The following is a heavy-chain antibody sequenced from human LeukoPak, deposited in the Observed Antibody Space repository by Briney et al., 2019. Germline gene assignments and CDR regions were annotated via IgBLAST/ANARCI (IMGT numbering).Heavy chain of an antibody. CDR2: IRYDGSHK. J-gene: IGHJ4*02. CDR1: GFTFSSYG. CDR3: AKDQKAQYSNTWSFDY. Sequence: GGSLRLSCAASGFTFSSYGLHWVRQAPGKGLEWVALIRYDGSHKYHTDSVKGRFTISRDNSKNTLYLQMNSLRAEDTAVYYCAKDQKAQYSNTWSFDYWGQGTLVTVSS. D-gene: IGHD6-13*01. V-gene: IGHV3-30*02.